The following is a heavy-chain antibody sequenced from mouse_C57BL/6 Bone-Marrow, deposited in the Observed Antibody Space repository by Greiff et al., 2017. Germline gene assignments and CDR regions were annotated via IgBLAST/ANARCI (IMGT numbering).Heavy chain of an antibody. V-gene: IGHV3-6*01. J-gene: IGHJ2*01. CDR3: ARGGVLGQDFDY. CDR2: ISYDGSN. D-gene: IGHD4-1*01. Sequence: EVQLVESGPGLVKPSQSLSLTCSVTGYSITSGYYWNWIRQFPGNKLEWMGYISYDGSNNYNPSLKNRISITRDTSKNQFFLKLNSVTTEDTATYYCARGGVLGQDFDYWGQGTTLTVSS. CDR1: GYSITSGYY.